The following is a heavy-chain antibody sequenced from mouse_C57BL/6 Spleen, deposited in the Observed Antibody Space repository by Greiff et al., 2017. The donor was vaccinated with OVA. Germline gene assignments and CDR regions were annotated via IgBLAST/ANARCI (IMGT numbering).Heavy chain of an antibody. CDR3: ARRGYYGSSYYFDY. Sequence: VQLQQSGPELVKPGASVKIPCKASGYTFTDYNMDWVKRSHGKSLEWIGDINPNNGGTIYNQKFKGKATLTVDKSSSTAYMELRSLTSEDTAVYYCARRGYYGSSYYFDYWGQGTTLTVSS. CDR2: INPNNGGT. V-gene: IGHV1-18*01. D-gene: IGHD1-1*01. J-gene: IGHJ2*01. CDR1: GYTFTDYN.